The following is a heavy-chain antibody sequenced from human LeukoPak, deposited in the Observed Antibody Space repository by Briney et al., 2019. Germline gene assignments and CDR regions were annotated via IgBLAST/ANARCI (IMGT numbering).Heavy chain of an antibody. CDR2: IYYSGST. CDR3: ARGWYFDL. Sequence: KPSETLSLTCTVSGGSISSYYWSWIRQPPGKGLEWIGYIYYSGSTNYNPSLKSRVTISVDTSKNQFSLKLSSVTAADTAEYYGARGWYFDLWGRGTLVTVSS. J-gene: IGHJ2*01. CDR1: GGSISSYY. V-gene: IGHV4-59*01.